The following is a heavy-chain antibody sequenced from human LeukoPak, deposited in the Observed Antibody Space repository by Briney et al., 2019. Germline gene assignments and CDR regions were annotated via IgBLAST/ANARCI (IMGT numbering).Heavy chain of an antibody. J-gene: IGHJ3*02. V-gene: IGHV3-7*03. CDR2: IKQDGSEK. D-gene: IGHD4-23*01. CDR1: GFTFSSYW. Sequence: GGSLRLSCAASGFTFSSYWMSWVRQAPGKGLEWVANIKQDGSEKYYVDSVKGRFTISRDNAKNSLYLQMNSLRAEDTAVYYCAKENYGGSDDAFDIWGQGTMVTVSS. CDR3: AKENYGGSDDAFDI.